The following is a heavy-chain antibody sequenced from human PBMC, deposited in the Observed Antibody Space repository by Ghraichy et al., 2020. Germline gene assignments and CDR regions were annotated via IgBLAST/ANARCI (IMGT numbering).Heavy chain of an antibody. D-gene: IGHD1-26*01. CDR2: IYYSGST. V-gene: IGHV4-59*01. Sequence: SETLSLTCTVSGGSISSYYWSWIRQPPGKGLEWIGYIYYSGSTNYNPSLKSRVTISVDTSKNQFSLKLSSVTAADTAVYYCARVHSGSYYFDYWGQGTLVTVSS. CDR1: GGSISSYY. CDR3: ARVHSGSYYFDY. J-gene: IGHJ4*02.